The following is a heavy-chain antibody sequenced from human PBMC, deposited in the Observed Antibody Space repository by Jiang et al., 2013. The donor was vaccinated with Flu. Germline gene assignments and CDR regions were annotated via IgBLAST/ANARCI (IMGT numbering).Heavy chain of an antibody. Sequence: GSGLVKPSQTLSLTCLVSGGSIVSSGFSWSWVRQSPEKGLEWIGYVYHTGSTYSNPSLESRVSMSVDISKNQFSLNLNSVTAADTAVYYCARVDGDWFFDHWGQGTLVTVDS. CDR3: ARVDGDWFFDH. D-gene: IGHD3-9*01. CDR1: GGSIVSSGFS. J-gene: IGHJ4*02. CDR2: VYHTGST. V-gene: IGHV4-30-2*06.